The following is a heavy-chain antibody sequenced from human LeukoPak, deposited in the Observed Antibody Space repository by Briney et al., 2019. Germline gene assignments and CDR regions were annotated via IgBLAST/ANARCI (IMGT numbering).Heavy chain of an antibody. J-gene: IGHJ4*02. Sequence: ASVKVPCKASGYTFTGYYMHWVRQAPGQGLEWMGWINPNNGGTSYAQKFQGRVTMTRDTSITTAYMELPSLTSDDTAVYYCARGYSSPVPNFDYWGQGTLVTVSS. CDR2: INPNNGGT. V-gene: IGHV1-2*02. D-gene: IGHD6-13*01. CDR3: ARGYSSPVPNFDY. CDR1: GYTFTGYY.